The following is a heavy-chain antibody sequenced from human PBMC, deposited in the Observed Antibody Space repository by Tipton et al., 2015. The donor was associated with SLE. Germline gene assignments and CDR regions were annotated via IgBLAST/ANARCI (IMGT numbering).Heavy chain of an antibody. CDR2: IYYTGST. CDR1: GGSISSSY. D-gene: IGHD3-9*01. V-gene: IGHV4-59*01. CDR3: AREDRYSDWLMPDL. Sequence: TLSLTCTVSGGSISSSYWSWIRQPPGKGLEWIGYIYYTGSTNYSPSLYSRVTTSLDTSRTQFSLKLRSVTAADTAVYYCAREDRYSDWLMPDLWGQGTLVTVSS. J-gene: IGHJ4*02.